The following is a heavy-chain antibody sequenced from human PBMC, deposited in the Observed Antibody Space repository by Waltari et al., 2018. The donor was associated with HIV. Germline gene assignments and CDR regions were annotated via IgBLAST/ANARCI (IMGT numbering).Heavy chain of an antibody. Sequence: QVHLVQSGAEVKMPGASVRVSCKTSGYIFTNYGVSWVRQAPGQGLEWLGWISGYNANTNYAQRLQGRVTLTTDTSTSTAYMELRCLRSDDTAGYYCARGLGGSYYYGVDVWGQGTTVTVS. CDR2: ISGYNANT. V-gene: IGHV1-18*01. CDR1: GYIFTNYG. CDR3: ARGLGGSYYYGVDV. J-gene: IGHJ6*02.